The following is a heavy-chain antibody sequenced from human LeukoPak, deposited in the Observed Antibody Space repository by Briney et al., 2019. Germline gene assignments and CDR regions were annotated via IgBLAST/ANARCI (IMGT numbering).Heavy chain of an antibody. D-gene: IGHD6-19*01. CDR3: ARRSSGPGYYYYYMDV. CDR2: INHSGST. Sequence: SETLSLTCAVYGGSFSGYYWSWIRQPPGKGLEWIGEINHSGSTNYNPSLKSRVTISVDTSKNQFSLKLSSVTAADTAVYYCARRSSGPGYYYYYMDVWGKGTTVTVSS. V-gene: IGHV4-34*01. CDR1: GGSFSGYY. J-gene: IGHJ6*03.